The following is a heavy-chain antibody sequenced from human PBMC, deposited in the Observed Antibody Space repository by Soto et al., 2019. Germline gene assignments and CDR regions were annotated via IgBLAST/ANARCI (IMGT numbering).Heavy chain of an antibody. D-gene: IGHD6-6*01. CDR1: GFTVSSNY. J-gene: IGHJ6*03. CDR2: IYSGGST. V-gene: IGHV3-53*04. CDR3: ARRIAARRDYYYYMDV. Sequence: GGSLRLSCAASGFTVSSNYMSWVRHAPGKGLEWVSVIYSGGSTYYADSVKGRFTISRHNSKNTLYLQMNSLRAEDTAVYYCARRIAARRDYYYYMDVWGKGTTVTVSS.